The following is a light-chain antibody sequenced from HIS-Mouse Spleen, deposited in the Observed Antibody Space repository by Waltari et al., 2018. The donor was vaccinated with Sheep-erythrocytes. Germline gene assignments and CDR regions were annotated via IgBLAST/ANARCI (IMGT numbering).Light chain of an antibody. CDR2: EVS. V-gene: IGLV2-14*01. J-gene: IGLJ2*01. Sequence: QSALTQPASVSGSPGQSITISCTGTSSDVGGYHYLSRYQQHPGKAPKLMIYEVSNRPSGVSNRFSGSKSGNTASLTISGLQAEDEADYYCSSYTSSSTQVFGGGTKLTVL. CDR3: SSYTSSSTQV. CDR1: SSDVGGYHY.